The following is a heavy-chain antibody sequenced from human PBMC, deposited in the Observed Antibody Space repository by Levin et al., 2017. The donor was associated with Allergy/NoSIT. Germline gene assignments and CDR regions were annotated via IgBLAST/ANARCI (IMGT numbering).Heavy chain of an antibody. Sequence: KAGGSLRLSCTVSGASINYHYWGWIRQPPGKRLEWLGALSHGRRTNYNPSLESRVTLSLDTSKNQFSLKLTSVTAADTAIYYCARLPVNSGSGSHWFDPWGQGTLVTVSS. CDR1: GASINYHY. D-gene: IGHD3-10*01. J-gene: IGHJ5*02. V-gene: IGHV4-59*08. CDR3: ARLPVNSGSGSHWFDP. CDR2: LSHGRRT.